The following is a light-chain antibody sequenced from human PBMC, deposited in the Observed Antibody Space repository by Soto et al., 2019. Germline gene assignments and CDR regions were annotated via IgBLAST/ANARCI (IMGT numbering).Light chain of an antibody. J-gene: IGKJ4*01. CDR2: EAS. Sequence: AIQLTQSPSSLSASLGDRVTITCRASQGISSALAWYQQKPGKAPKLLIYEASILQSGVPSRFSGSGSGTDFTLTISTLQPEDFATYYCQQLNSYPLTFGGGTKVDI. CDR1: QGISSA. CDR3: QQLNSYPLT. V-gene: IGKV1-13*02.